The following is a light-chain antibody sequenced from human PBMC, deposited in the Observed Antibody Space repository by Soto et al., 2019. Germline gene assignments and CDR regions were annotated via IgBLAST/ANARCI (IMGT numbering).Light chain of an antibody. CDR1: QTISSW. J-gene: IGKJ1*01. CDR3: QHYNSYSEA. CDR2: KAS. Sequence: SQMTQSPSTLSGSVGDRVTITCRASQTISSWLAWYQQKPGKAPKLLIYKASTLKSGVPSRCSGSGSGTEFTLTISSLQPDDFATYYCQHYNSYSEAFGQGTEV. V-gene: IGKV1-5*03.